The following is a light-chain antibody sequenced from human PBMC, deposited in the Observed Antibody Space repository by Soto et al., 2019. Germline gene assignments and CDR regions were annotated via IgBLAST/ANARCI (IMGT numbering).Light chain of an antibody. CDR2: WAS. Sequence: DIVLTQSPATLSFSPGERATLYCGASQRVSGGFLAWYQQKPGQPPKLLIYWASTRESGVPDRFSGSGSETDFTLTISSLQAEDVAIYYCQQYYSTPLTFGGGTKVDIK. CDR3: QQYYSTPLT. CDR1: QRVSGGF. J-gene: IGKJ4*01. V-gene: IGKV4-1*01.